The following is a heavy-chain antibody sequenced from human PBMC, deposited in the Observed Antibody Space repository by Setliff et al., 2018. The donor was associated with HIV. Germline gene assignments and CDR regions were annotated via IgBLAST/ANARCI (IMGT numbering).Heavy chain of an antibody. CDR1: GGSFSGYY. Sequence: PSETLSLTCAVYGGSFSGYYWSWIRQPPGKGLEWIGEINHSGSTNYNPSLKSRVTISVDTSKNQFSLKLNSVTAADTAVYYCVRPSFGIGGGSMFDSWGQGIVVTVSS. CDR2: INHSGST. CDR3: VRPSFGIGGGSMFDS. D-gene: IGHD3-3*01. V-gene: IGHV4-34*01. J-gene: IGHJ4*02.